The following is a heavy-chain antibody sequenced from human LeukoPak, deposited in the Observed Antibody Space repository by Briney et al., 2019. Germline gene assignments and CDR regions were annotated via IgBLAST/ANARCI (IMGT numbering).Heavy chain of an antibody. CDR2: IYPGDSDT. V-gene: IGHV5-51*01. J-gene: IGHJ4*02. CDR3: ARRQTHNYDILTGPFDY. D-gene: IGHD3-9*01. CDR1: GYSFTSYW. Sequence: GESLKISCKGSGYSFTSYWIGWVRQMPGKGLEWMGIIYPGDSDTRYSPSFQGQVTISADKSISTAYLQWSSLKASDTAMYYCARRQTHNYDILTGPFDYWGQGTLVTVSS.